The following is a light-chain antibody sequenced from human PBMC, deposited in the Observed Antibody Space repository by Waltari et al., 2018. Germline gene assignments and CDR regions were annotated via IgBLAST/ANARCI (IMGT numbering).Light chain of an antibody. CDR1: QSISTY. V-gene: IGKV1-39*01. CDR3: QQSYNTPWT. CDR2: TSS. J-gene: IGKJ1*01. Sequence: DIQMTQSPYSLSASVGDRVTLACRASQSISTYLNWYQQKPGKAPKLLIYTSSSLQTGVPSRFSGSASGTDFTLTISSLQPEDFATYYCQQSYNTPWTFGQWTKVEIK.